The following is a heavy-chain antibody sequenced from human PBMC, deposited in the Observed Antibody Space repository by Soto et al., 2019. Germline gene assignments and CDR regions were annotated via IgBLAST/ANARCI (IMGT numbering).Heavy chain of an antibody. CDR2: IYSSGST. CDR3: ARDKVGATVQDY. D-gene: IGHD1-26*01. V-gene: IGHV4-31*03. CDR1: GGSISRGGYY. Sequence: QVQLQESGPGLVKPSQTLSLTCTVSGGSISRGGYYWSWIRPHPGKGLVWIGYIYSSGSTYYNPSLRSRVTISVDTSKNQFSPKLSSVTAAYKAVYYCARDKVGATVQDYWCQGPLVNVSS. J-gene: IGHJ4*02.